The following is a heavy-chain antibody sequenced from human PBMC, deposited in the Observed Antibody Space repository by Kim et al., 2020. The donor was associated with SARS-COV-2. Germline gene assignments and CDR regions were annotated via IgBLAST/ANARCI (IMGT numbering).Heavy chain of an antibody. J-gene: IGHJ4*02. CDR2: ISYDGSNK. CDR1: GFTFSSYG. V-gene: IGHV3-30*18. CDR3: AKAGHSSSWSFDY. Sequence: GGSLRLSCAASGFTFSSYGMHWVRQAPGKGLEWVAVISYDGSNKYYADSVKGRFTISRDNSKNTLYLQMNSLRAEDTAVYYCAKAGHSSSWSFDYWGQGT. D-gene: IGHD6-13*01.